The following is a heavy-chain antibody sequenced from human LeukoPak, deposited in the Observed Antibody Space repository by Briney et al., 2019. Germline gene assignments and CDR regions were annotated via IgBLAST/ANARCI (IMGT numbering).Heavy chain of an antibody. CDR3: ARDGIYGDYGGVAFDI. CDR1: GGSISSGGYS. D-gene: IGHD4-17*01. CDR2: IYHSGST. J-gene: IGHJ3*02. V-gene: IGHV4-30-2*01. Sequence: PSQTLSLTCAVSGGSISSGGYSWSWIRQPPGTGLEWIGYIYHSGSTYYNPSLKSRVTISVDRSKNQFSLKLSSVTAADTAVYYCARDGIYGDYGGVAFDIWGQGTMVTVSS.